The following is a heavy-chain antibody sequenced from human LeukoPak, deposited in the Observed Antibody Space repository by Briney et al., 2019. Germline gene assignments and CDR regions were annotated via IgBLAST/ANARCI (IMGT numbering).Heavy chain of an antibody. V-gene: IGHV4-59*11. CDR1: GDSINTHY. Sequence: PSETLSLTCLVSGDSINTHYWSWIRQPPGKGLERIGDIYYTGNTNYHPSLKSRVTISIDTSKNQFSLKLTAVTAADTAVYYCARLVAAGTGDWFDPWGQGTLVTVSS. CDR2: IYYTGNT. CDR3: ARLVAAGTGDWFDP. J-gene: IGHJ5*02. D-gene: IGHD6-13*01.